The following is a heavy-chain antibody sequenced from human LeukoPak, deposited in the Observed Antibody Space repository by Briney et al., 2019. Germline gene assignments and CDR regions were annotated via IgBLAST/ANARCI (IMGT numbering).Heavy chain of an antibody. V-gene: IGHV1-46*01. D-gene: IGHD6-13*01. J-gene: IGHJ1*01. CDR3: SRGEAAAASFQH. CDR1: GYTFTGYY. CDR2: INPSGGST. Sequence: ASVKVSCKASGYTFTGYYMHWVRQAPGQGLERMGIINPSGGSTSYAQKFQGRVTMTRDTSTSTVYMELSSLRSEDTAVYYCSRGEAAAASFQHWGQGTLVTVSS.